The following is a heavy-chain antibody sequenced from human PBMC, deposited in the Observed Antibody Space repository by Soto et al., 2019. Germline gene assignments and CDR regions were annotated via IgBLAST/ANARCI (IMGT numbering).Heavy chain of an antibody. Sequence: RSLTFPVSGGSISSGGYYWSWIRQHPGKGLEWIGYIYYSGSTYYNPSLKSRVTISVDTSKNQFSLKLNSVTAADTAVYYCARGSLGVGAPVRDDAFDMWGQGTMVTL. J-gene: IGHJ3*02. CDR1: GGSISSGGYY. D-gene: IGHD1-26*01. CDR2: IYYSGST. V-gene: IGHV4-31*03. CDR3: ARGSLGVGAPVRDDAFDM.